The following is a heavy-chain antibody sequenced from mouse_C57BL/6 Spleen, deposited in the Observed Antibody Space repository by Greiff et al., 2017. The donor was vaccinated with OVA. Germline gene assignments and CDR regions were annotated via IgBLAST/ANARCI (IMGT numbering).Heavy chain of an antibody. CDR2: INPNNGGT. Sequence: VQLQQSGPELVKPGASVKISCKASGYTFTDYYMNWVKQSHGKSLEWIGDINPNNGGTSYNQKFKGKATLTVDKSSSTAYMELRSLTSEDSAVYYCARMSYGHYYAMDYWGQGTSVTVSS. CDR1: GYTFTDYY. J-gene: IGHJ4*01. D-gene: IGHD1-1*01. V-gene: IGHV1-26*01. CDR3: ARMSYGHYYAMDY.